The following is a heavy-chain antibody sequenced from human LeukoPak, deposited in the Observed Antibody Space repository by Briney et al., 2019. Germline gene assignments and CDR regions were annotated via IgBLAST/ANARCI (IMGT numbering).Heavy chain of an antibody. CDR3: ARGAPVAATRGMDV. CDR2: TYYRSRWYN. J-gene: IGHJ6*02. D-gene: IGHD6-19*01. CDR1: GDSFSSNSAT. Sequence: SQTLSLTCAISGDSFSSNSATWNWVRQSPSRGLEWLRRTYYRSRWYNDYAVSVKSRITINPDPSKNQFSLQLNSVTPEDTAVYYCARGAPVAATRGMDVWGQGTTVTVSS. V-gene: IGHV6-1*01.